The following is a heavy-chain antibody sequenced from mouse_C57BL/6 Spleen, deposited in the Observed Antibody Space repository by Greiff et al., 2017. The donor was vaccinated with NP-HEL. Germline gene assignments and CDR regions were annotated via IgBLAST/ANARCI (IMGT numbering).Heavy chain of an antibody. D-gene: IGHD1-1*01. CDR2: INPNNGGT. CDR3: ARSPIWYGSSYWYFDV. V-gene: IGHV1-18*01. Sequence: EFQLQQSGPELVKPGASVKIPCKASGYTFTDYNMDWVKQSHGKSLEWIGDINPNNGGTIYNQKFKGKATLTVDKSSSTAYMELRSLTSEDTAVYYCARSPIWYGSSYWYFDVWGTGTTVTVSS. CDR1: GYTFTDYN. J-gene: IGHJ1*03.